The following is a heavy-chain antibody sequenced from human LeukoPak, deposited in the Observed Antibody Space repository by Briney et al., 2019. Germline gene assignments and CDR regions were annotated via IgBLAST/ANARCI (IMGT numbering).Heavy chain of an antibody. Sequence: SETLSLTCTVSGGSVSSGSYYWSWIRKPPGKGLEWIGYIYYSGSTNYNPSLKSRVTISVDTSKNQFSLKLSSVTAADTAVYYCARAYYDFWSGYYYYGMDVWGQGTTVTVSS. D-gene: IGHD3-3*01. CDR1: GGSVSSGSYY. V-gene: IGHV4-61*01. J-gene: IGHJ6*02. CDR2: IYYSGST. CDR3: ARAYYDFWSGYYYYGMDV.